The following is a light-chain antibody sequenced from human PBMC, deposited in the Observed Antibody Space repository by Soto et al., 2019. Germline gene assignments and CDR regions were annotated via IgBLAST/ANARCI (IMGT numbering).Light chain of an antibody. CDR3: SSYAGTDNFV. Sequence: QSALTQPPSASGSPGQSVTISCTGTSSDVGGYNYVSWYQHHPGKAPKLMIYEFSKRPSGVPDRFSGSKSGNTASLTVSGLQAEDEADYYCSSYAGTDNFVFGAGTKVTVL. CDR2: EFS. CDR1: SSDVGGYNY. J-gene: IGLJ1*01. V-gene: IGLV2-8*01.